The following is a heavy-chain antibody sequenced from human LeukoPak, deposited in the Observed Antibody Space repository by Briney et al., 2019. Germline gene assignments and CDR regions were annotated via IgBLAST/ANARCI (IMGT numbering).Heavy chain of an antibody. CDR3: ARDPYGSGSGLGY. CDR1: GYTFTSYG. V-gene: IGHV1-18*01. CDR2: ISAYNGNT. Sequence: GASVKVSCKASGYTFTSYGISWVRQAPGQGLEWMGWISAYNGNTNYAQKLQGRVTMTTDTSTSTACMELRSLRSDDTAVYYCARDPYGSGSGLGYWGQGTLVTVSS. J-gene: IGHJ4*02. D-gene: IGHD3-10*01.